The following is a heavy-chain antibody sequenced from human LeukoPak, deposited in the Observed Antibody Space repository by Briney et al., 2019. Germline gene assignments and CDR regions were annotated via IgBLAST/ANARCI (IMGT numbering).Heavy chain of an antibody. CDR3: AKDPAYGDYLDY. Sequence: GGSLRLSCAASGFTFSSYGMHWVRQAPGKGLEWVASIKEDGSEKYYVDSVKGRFTISRDNAKNSLYLQMNSLRAEDTAVYYCAKDPAYGDYLDYWGQGTLVTVSS. J-gene: IGHJ4*02. CDR1: GFTFSSYG. D-gene: IGHD4-17*01. V-gene: IGHV3-7*01. CDR2: IKEDGSEK.